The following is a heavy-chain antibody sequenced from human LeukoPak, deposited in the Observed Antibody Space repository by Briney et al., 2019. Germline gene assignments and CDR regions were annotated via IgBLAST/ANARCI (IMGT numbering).Heavy chain of an antibody. CDR3: ARGDKDLYYYYYYMDV. V-gene: IGHV1-2*02. J-gene: IGHJ6*03. Sequence: GASVKVSCKASGYTFTGYYMHWVRQAPGQGLEWMGWINPNSGGTNYAQKFQGRVTMTRDTSISTAYMELSRLRSDDTAVYYCARGDKDLYYYYYYMDVWGKGTTVTVSS. CDR1: GYTFTGYY. CDR2: INPNSGGT.